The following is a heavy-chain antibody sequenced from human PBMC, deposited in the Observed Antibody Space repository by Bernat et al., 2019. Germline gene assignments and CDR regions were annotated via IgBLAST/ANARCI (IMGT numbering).Heavy chain of an antibody. D-gene: IGHD6-19*01. CDR1: GFTFSTYG. J-gene: IGHJ6*03. CDR3: ARVGPYSSGWENYYYYYMDV. Sequence: VQLLESGGGLVQPGGSLRLSCAASGFTFSTYGMHWVRQAPGKGLEWVAVIWYDGSNKYYADSVKGRFTISRDNSKNTLYLQMNSLRAEDTAVYYCARVGPYSSGWENYYYYYMDVWGKGTTVTVSS. V-gene: IGHV3-33*01. CDR2: IWYDGSNK.